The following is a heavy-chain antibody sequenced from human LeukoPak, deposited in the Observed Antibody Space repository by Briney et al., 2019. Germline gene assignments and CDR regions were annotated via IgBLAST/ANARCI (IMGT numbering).Heavy chain of an antibody. CDR1: GGTFSSYA. D-gene: IGHD6-19*01. CDR2: IIPILGIA. Sequence: ASVKVSCKASGGTFSSYAISWVRQAPGQGLEWMGRIIPILGIANYAQKFQGRVTITADKSTSTAYMELSSLRSEDTAVYYCAREWLLVDGMDVWGQGTTVTASS. J-gene: IGHJ6*02. CDR3: AREWLLVDGMDV. V-gene: IGHV1-69*04.